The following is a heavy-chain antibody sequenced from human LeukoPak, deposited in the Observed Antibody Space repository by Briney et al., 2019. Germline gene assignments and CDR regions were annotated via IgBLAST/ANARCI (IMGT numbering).Heavy chain of an antibody. D-gene: IGHD3-3*01. Sequence: SETPSVTCAVYGGSFSGYYWSWIRQPPGKGLEWIGEINHSGSTNYNPSLKSRVTISVETSKNQFSVNLSSVTAADTAVYYCARQECDYVDHWGQGTLVTVSS. CDR2: INHSGST. CDR1: GGSFSGYY. CDR3: ARQECDYVDH. V-gene: IGHV4-34*01. J-gene: IGHJ4*02.